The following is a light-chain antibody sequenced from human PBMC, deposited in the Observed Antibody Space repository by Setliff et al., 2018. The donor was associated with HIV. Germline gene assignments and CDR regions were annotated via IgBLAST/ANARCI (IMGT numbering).Light chain of an antibody. J-gene: IGLJ1*01. CDR1: SSDVGGYDF. Sequence: QSALTQPASVSGSPGQSITISCIGTSSDVGGYDFVSWYQQRPGKAPKLIIFDVSERPSGVSHLLSGSKSGNTASLTISGLQTEDEADYFCASYRSPATYVFGIGTKVTVL. CDR3: ASYRSPATYV. CDR2: DVS. V-gene: IGLV2-14*03.